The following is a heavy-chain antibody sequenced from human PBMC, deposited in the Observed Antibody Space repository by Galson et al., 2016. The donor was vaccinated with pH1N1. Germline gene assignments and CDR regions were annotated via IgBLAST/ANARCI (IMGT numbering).Heavy chain of an antibody. V-gene: IGHV3-64*01. J-gene: IGHJ4*02. Sequence: SLRLSCAASGFTFRTYAMHWVRQAPGKGLEYISGISNTGDSTYYANSVKGRFTISRDNSKNTLYLQMGSLRAEDMAVYYCAREAYYDSSGFGYWGQGTLVIVSS. CDR1: GFTFRTYA. D-gene: IGHD3-22*01. CDR3: AREAYYDSSGFGY. CDR2: ISNTGDST.